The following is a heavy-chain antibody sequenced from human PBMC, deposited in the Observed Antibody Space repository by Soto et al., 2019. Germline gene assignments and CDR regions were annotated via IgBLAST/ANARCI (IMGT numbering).Heavy chain of an antibody. CDR1: GLTFRNYA. J-gene: IGHJ2*01. V-gene: IGHV3-23*01. Sequence: EVHLLESGGGLVQPGGSLRLSCAASGLTFRNYAMGWVRQAPGKGLEWVSAITATGDRAQYIDSVRGRFTISRDNSQNTLYMQMNSLRAEDTAVYYCAKDLRGPEAGTWYFDLWGRDSLVTVSS. D-gene: IGHD6-13*01. CDR2: ITATGDRA. CDR3: AKDLRGPEAGTWYFDL.